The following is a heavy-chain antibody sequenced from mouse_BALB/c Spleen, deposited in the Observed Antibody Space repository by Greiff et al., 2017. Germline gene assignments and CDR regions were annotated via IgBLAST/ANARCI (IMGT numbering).Heavy chain of an antibody. D-gene: IGHD2-14*01. CDR2: IYPSDSYT. CDR1: GYTFTSYW. Sequence: QVQLQQPGAELVRPGASVKLSCKASGYTFTSYWINWVKQRPGQGLEWIGNIYPSDSYTNYNQKFKDKATLTVDKSSSTAYMQLSSPTSEDSAVYYCARRYGRYDDAMDYWGQGTSVTVSS. J-gene: IGHJ4*01. V-gene: IGHV1-69*02. CDR3: ARRYGRYDDAMDY.